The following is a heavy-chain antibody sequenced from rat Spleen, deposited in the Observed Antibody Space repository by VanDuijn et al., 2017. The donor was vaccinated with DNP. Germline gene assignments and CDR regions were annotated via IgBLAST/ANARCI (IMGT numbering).Heavy chain of an antibody. J-gene: IGHJ2*01. CDR1: GFTFNNYD. Sequence: EVQLMESGGGLVQPGRSLKLSCAASGFTFNNYDMAWVRQTPTKGLEWVASISPGGYNTYYRDSVQGRFTVSRDNAKSTLYLQMTSLRSEDTATYYCTRDGPPYYGVPFDYWGQGVMVTVSS. D-gene: IGHD1-7*01. CDR3: TRDGPPYYGVPFDY. CDR2: ISPGGYNT. V-gene: IGHV5S23*01.